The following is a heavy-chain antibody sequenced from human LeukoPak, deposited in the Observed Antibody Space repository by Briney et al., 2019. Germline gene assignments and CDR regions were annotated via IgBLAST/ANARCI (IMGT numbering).Heavy chain of an antibody. CDR3: ARDPGVVAFHYLDY. CDR1: GFTFSSYA. J-gene: IGHJ4*02. CDR2: IGGRSTST. Sequence: GGSLRLSCAASGFTFSSYAMAWVRQAPGKGLEWVSSIGGRSTSTYADSVKGRFTISRDNSKNTVYLQMNNLRADDTAVYYCARDPGVVAFHYLDYWGQGTLVTVSA. V-gene: IGHV3-23*01. D-gene: IGHD3-3*01.